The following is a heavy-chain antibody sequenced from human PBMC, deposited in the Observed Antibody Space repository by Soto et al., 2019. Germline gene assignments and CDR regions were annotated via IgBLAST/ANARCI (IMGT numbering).Heavy chain of an antibody. CDR1: GGSFSGYY. CDR2: INHSGST. D-gene: IGHD3-16*02. V-gene: IGHV4-34*01. J-gene: IGHJ4*02. CDR3: ARGPITFGGVIVIRRYFDY. Sequence: SETLSLTCAVYGGSFSGYYWSWIRQPPGKGLEWIGEINHSGSTNYNPSLKGRVTISVDTSKNQFSLKLSSVTAADTAVYYCARGPITFGGVIVIRRYFDYWGQGTLVTVSS.